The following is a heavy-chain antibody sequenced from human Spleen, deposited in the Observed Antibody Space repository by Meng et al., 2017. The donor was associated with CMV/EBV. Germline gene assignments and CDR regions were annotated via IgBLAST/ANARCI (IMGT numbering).Heavy chain of an antibody. CDR1: GGSFSGYY. CDR3: ARATITRRWGYNSYYFDY. Sequence: QVPRRQWGAVLLQPSETLSLTCAVYGGSFSGYYWSWIRQPPGKGLEWIGEINHSGSTNYNPSLKSRVTMSVDTSKNQFSLKLSSVTAADTAVYYCARATITRRWGYNSYYFDYWGQGTLVTVSS. J-gene: IGHJ4*02. CDR2: INHSGST. V-gene: IGHV4-34*01. D-gene: IGHD5-24*01.